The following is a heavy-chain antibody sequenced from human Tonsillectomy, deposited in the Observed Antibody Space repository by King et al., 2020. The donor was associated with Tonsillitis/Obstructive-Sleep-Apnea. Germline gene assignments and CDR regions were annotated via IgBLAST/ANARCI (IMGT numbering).Heavy chain of an antibody. J-gene: IGHJ4*02. CDR1: GYSFTSYW. Sequence: VQLVESGAEVKKPGESLRLSCKGSGYSFTSYWISWVRQMPGKGLEWMGKIDPSDSYTDYSPSFQGHVTISADKSISTAYLQWSSLKASDTAMYYCARHYEGYCSGGSCYPDYWGQGTLVTVSS. V-gene: IGHV5-10-1*01. D-gene: IGHD2-15*01. CDR3: ARHYEGYCSGGSCYPDY. CDR2: IDPSDSYT.